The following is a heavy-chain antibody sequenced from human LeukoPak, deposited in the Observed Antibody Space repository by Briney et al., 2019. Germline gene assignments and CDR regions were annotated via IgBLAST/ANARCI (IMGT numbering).Heavy chain of an antibody. V-gene: IGHV3-23*01. CDR2: INDGGYNT. CDR1: GFTFSTYD. CDR3: AKKETVVSPGNYFDH. D-gene: IGHD4-23*01. Sequence: GGSLRLSCAAAGFTFSTYDMNWVRQAPGKGLEWVSAINDGGYNTYYADSVRGRFTISRDNAKNALYLQMNSLRTQDTAVYYCAKKETVVSPGNYFDHWGQGTLVTVSS. J-gene: IGHJ4*02.